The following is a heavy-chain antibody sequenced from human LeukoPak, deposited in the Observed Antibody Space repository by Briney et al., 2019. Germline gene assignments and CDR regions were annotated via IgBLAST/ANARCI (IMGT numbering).Heavy chain of an antibody. CDR2: IYTSGST. D-gene: IGHD3-22*01. CDR3: ARGRIVATLSTMIVVVIGPFDY. J-gene: IGHJ4*02. V-gene: IGHV4-4*09. CDR1: GGSFSTYC. Sequence: SETLSLTCTVSGGSFSTYCWSWIRQPPGKGLEWIGYIYTSGSTNYNPSLKSRVTISVDTSQKQFSLKLSSVTAADTAVYYCARGRIVATLSTMIVVVIGPFDYWGQGTLVTVSS.